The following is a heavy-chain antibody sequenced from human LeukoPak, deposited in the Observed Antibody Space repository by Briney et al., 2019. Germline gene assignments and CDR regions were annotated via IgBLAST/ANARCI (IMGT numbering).Heavy chain of an antibody. CDR3: AREIAAAGDYGMDV. CDR1: GFTVSSNY. Sequence: GGSLRLSCAASGFTVSSNYMSWVRQAPGKGLEWVSVIYSGGSTYYADSVKGRFTISRDNSKNTLYLQMNSLRADDTAVYYCAREIAAAGDYGMDVWGQGTTVTVSS. V-gene: IGHV3-53*01. CDR2: IYSGGST. D-gene: IGHD6-13*01. J-gene: IGHJ6*02.